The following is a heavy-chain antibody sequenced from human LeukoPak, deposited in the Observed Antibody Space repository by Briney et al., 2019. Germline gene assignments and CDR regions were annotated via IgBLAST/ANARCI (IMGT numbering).Heavy chain of an antibody. V-gene: IGHV3-30*02. Sequence: AFIPYDVNNKYYAHSVKVPFTMSRENSKNKVYMEMNRLRAEDTAVYYCAKYKGYSTPNDYWGQGTLVTVSS. CDR2: IPYDVNNK. D-gene: IGHD4-11*01. J-gene: IGHJ4*02. CDR3: AKYKGYSTPNDY.